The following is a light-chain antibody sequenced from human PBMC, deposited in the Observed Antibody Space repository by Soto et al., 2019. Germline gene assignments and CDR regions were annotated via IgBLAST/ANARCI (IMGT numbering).Light chain of an antibody. V-gene: IGLV2-8*01. CDR2: EVT. Sequence: QSVLTQPPSASGSPGQSVTISCTGTSSDVSGYNYVSWYQQYPGRATKLMIYEVTKRPSGVPDRFSGSKSGNTASLTVSGLQAEDEADYYCSSYAASNNFYFVFGGGTKLTVL. CDR3: SSYAASNNFYFV. CDR1: SSDVSGYNY. J-gene: IGLJ3*02.